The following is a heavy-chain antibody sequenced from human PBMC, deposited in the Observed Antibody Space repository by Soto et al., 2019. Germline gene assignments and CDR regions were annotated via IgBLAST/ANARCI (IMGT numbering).Heavy chain of an antibody. Sequence: PSQTLSLTCDISGDSVSTNSATWDWIRQSPSRGLEWLGRTYYRSTWNNDYAASVKGRITINPDTSNNQLSLQLNSVTPDDTAVYYCARAGELTFDLWGRGTLVTVSS. CDR1: GDSVSTNSAT. J-gene: IGHJ2*01. V-gene: IGHV6-1*01. D-gene: IGHD1-7*01. CDR2: TYYRSTWNN. CDR3: ARAGELTFDL.